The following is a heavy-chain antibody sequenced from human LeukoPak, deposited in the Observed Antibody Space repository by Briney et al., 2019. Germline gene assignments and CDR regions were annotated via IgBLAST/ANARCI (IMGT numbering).Heavy chain of an antibody. J-gene: IGHJ4*02. D-gene: IGHD2-15*01. CDR2: INPNSGGT. CDR3: ARDRYCSGGSCYFTDDY. V-gene: IGHV1-2*02. Sequence: ASVTVSCKASGYTFTGYYMHWVRQAPGQGLEWMGWINPNSGGTYSAQKFQGRVTMTRDTSISTAYMELSGLRSDDTAVYYCARDRYCSGGSCYFTDDYWGQGTLVTVSS. CDR1: GYTFTGYY.